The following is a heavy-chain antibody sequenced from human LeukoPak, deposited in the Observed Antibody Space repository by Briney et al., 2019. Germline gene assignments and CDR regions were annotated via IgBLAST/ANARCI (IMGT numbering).Heavy chain of an antibody. CDR1: GFSFSDSY. CDR2: ISGSGSDI. CDR3: AKDLASIMITFGGVGSVDY. V-gene: IGHV3-11*01. J-gene: IGHJ4*02. D-gene: IGHD3-16*01. Sequence: GGSLRLSCVVSGFSFSDSYMTWIRQTPGKGLEWLAYISGSGSDIYYADSVKGRFTISRDNAKSSLYLQMNSLRPEDTAVYYCAKDLASIMITFGGVGSVDYWGQGTLVTVSS.